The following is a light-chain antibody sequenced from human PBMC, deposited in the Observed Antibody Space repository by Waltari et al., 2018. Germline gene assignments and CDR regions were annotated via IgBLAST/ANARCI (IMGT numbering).Light chain of an antibody. Sequence: EIVMTQSPATLSLSPGERAALSCRASQTVSSSLAWYQQKPGQAPRLLIYGASTRATGIQARFGGSGSGTEFTLTISSLQSEDFAVYYCQQYNNWPLTFGQGTKVEIK. CDR3: QQYNNWPLT. CDR1: QTVSSS. V-gene: IGKV3-15*01. J-gene: IGKJ1*01. CDR2: GAS.